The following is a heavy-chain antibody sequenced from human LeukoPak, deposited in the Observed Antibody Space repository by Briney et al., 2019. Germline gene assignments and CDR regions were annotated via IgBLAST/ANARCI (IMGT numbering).Heavy chain of an antibody. V-gene: IGHV3-7*01. J-gene: IGHJ4*02. CDR2: IKQDGSER. CDR3: AGSGWQVYFDY. CDR1: GFTFISYW. D-gene: IGHD6-19*01. Sequence: GGSLRLSCAASGFTFISYWMSWVRQAPGKGLEWVANIKQDGSERYYVDSVKGRFTISRDNAKKSLYLQMNSLRAEDTGVYYCAGSGWQVYFDYWGQGTLVTVSS.